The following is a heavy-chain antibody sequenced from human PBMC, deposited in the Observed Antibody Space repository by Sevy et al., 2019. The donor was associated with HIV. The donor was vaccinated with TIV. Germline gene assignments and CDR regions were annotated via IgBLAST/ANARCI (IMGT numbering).Heavy chain of an antibody. CDR2: LKQDGSEK. D-gene: IGHD3-16*02. J-gene: IGHJ3*02. Sequence: GGSLRLSCAASGFTFSSYWMSWVRQAPGKGLEWVANLKQDGSEKYYVDSVKGRFTISRDNAKNSLYLQMNSLRAEDTAVYYCARDGAFYDYVWGSYRRDAFDIWGQGTMVTVSS. CDR3: ARDGAFYDYVWGSYRRDAFDI. V-gene: IGHV3-7*03. CDR1: GFTFSSYW.